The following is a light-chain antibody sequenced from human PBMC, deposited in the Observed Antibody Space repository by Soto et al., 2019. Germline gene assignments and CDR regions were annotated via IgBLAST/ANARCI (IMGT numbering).Light chain of an antibody. V-gene: IGLV2-23*03. Sequence: QSALTHPASVSGSPGQSITISCTGTSSDVGSYNLVSWYQQHPGKAPKLMIYEGSKRPSGVSNRSSGSKSGNTASLTISGLQAEDEADYYCCSYAGSSTFFSLLATGPK. CDR3: CSYAGSSTFFSL. CDR2: EGS. J-gene: IGLJ1*01. CDR1: SSDVGSYNL.